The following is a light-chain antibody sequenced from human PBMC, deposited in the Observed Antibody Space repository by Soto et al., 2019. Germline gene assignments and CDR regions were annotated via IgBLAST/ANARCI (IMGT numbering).Light chain of an antibody. J-gene: IGLJ3*02. CDR2: DGT. Sequence: QSALTQPPSASGPPGQSVTISCTGTSSDVGAYKYVSWYQQYPGKAPQLMIYDGTKRPSGFPDRFSGSKSGNTASLTVSELQTEDEADYYCTSYVGNDIWVFGGGTKLTVL. V-gene: IGLV2-8*01. CDR1: SSDVGAYKY. CDR3: TSYVGNDIWV.